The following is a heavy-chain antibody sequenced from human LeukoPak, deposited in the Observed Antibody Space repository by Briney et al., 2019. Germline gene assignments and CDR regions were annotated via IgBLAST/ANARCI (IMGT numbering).Heavy chain of an antibody. Sequence: PGGSLTLSCAASGFSFSSYSMNWVRQAPGKGLEWVSSTSSGSKYIYNADLLKGRFAISRDNAKNSLYLQMNSLRAEDTAVYYCARALSYSYGSMDFWGQGTLVIVSS. CDR1: GFSFSSYS. CDR2: TSSGSKYI. D-gene: IGHD5-18*01. V-gene: IGHV3-21*01. CDR3: ARALSYSYGSMDF. J-gene: IGHJ4*02.